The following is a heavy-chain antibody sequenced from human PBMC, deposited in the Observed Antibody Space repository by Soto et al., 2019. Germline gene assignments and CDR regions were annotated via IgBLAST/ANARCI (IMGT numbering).Heavy chain of an antibody. CDR1: GGSISSGDYY. J-gene: IGHJ5*02. D-gene: IGHD6-6*01. Sequence: QVQLQESGPGLVKPSQTLSITCTVSGGSISSGDYYWRWIRQPPGKGLEWIGYIYYSGSTYYNPSLKSRVTISVDTSKNQFSLKLSSVTAADTAVYYCARERPDGARLDPWGQGTLVTVSS. V-gene: IGHV4-30-4*01. CDR3: ARERPDGARLDP. CDR2: IYYSGST.